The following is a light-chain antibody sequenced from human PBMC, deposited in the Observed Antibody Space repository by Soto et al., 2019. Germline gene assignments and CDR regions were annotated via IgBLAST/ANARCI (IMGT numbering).Light chain of an antibody. CDR1: QSFSSTY. J-gene: IGKJ5*01. Sequence: EIVLTQSPGTLSLSPVERATLSCRPSQSFSSTYLAWYQQKPGQAPRLLIYGASSRATGIPDRFSGGGSGTDFSLTISRLDPEEFAVYYCKQYSSSPITFGQGTRLEIK. CDR2: GAS. CDR3: KQYSSSPIT. V-gene: IGKV3-20*01.